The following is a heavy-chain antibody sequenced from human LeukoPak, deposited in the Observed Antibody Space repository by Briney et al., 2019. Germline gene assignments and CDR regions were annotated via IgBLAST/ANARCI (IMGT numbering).Heavy chain of an antibody. D-gene: IGHD3-10*01. CDR2: IYHSGST. CDR3: ARGRVRGFGPHYFDY. Sequence: GSLRLSCAASGFTFSSYAMSWVRQAPGKGLEWIGSIYHSGSTYYNLSLKSRVTISVDTSKNQFSLKLSSVTAADTAVYYCARGRVRGFGPHYFDYWGQGTLVTVSS. CDR1: GFTFSSYA. J-gene: IGHJ4*02. V-gene: IGHV4-38-2*01.